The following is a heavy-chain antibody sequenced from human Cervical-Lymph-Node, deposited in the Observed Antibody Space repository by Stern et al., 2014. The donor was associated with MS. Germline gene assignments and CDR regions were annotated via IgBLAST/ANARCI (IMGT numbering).Heavy chain of an antibody. V-gene: IGHV3-23*01. D-gene: IGHD6-19*01. CDR1: GFTFSSYA. J-gene: IGHJ1*01. CDR3: AKDLGGSGWDAEYFQH. Sequence: EVQLLESGGGLVQPGGSLRLSCAASGFTFSSYAMSWVRQAPGKGLGWVSAISGSGGSTYYADSVKGRFTISRDNSKNTLYLQMNSLRAEDTAVYYCAKDLGGSGWDAEYFQHWGQGTLVTVSS. CDR2: ISGSGGST.